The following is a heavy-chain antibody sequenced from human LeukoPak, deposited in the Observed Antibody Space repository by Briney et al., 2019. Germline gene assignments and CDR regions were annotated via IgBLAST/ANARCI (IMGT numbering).Heavy chain of an antibody. CDR2: ITGSSSRL. J-gene: IGHJ3*02. D-gene: IGHD3-9*01. CDR1: GFSFSTSS. CDR3: ARASSKQLAGYLPDGFDI. V-gene: IGHV3-21*05. Sequence: GGSLRLSCAASGFSFSTSSVNWVRQAPGKGLEWLSYITGSSSRLVYADSVKGRFTISRDNAKNSLSLQMNSLRADDAAVYYCARASSKQLAGYLPDGFDIWGQGTMVTVSS.